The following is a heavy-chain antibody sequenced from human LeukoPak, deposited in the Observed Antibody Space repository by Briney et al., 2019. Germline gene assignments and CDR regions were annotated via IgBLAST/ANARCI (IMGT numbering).Heavy chain of an antibody. CDR3: ARDRAYCSSTSCYGLVYYYGMDV. D-gene: IGHD2-2*01. CDR2: IYSGGST. J-gene: IGHJ6*02. V-gene: IGHV3-53*01. CDR1: GFTVSSNY. Sequence: GGSLRLSCAASGFTVSSNYMSWVRRAPGKGLEWVSVIYSGGSTYYADSVKGRFTISRDNSKNTLYLQMNSLRAEDTAVYYCARDRAYCSSTSCYGLVYYYGMDVWGQGTTVTVSS.